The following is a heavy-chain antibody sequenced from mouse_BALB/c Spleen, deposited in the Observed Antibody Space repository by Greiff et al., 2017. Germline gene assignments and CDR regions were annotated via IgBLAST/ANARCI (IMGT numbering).Heavy chain of an antibody. V-gene: IGHV5-17*02. CDR2: ISSGSSTI. J-gene: IGHJ3*01. CDR3: ARGNYDDAWFAY. Sequence: EVKLMESGGGLVQPGGSRKLSCAASGFTFSSFGMHWVRQAPEKGLEWVAYISSGSSTIYYADTVKGRVTISRDNPKNTLFLQMTSLTSEDTAMYYCARGNYDDAWFAYWGQGTLVTVSA. CDR1: GFTFSSFG. D-gene: IGHD2-4*01.